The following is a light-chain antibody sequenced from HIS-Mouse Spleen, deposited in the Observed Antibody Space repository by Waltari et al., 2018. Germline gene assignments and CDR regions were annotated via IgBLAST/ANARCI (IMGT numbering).Light chain of an antibody. CDR1: TGAVTSGYY. CDR2: STS. CDR3: LLYYGGAQV. Sequence: QTVVTQEPSLTVSPVGTVTLTCASSTGAVTSGYYPNWFQQKPGQAPRALIYSTSNKPSRTPARFSGSLRGGKAALTLSGVQPEDEAEYYCLLYYGGAQVFGGGTKLTVL. V-gene: IGLV7-43*01. J-gene: IGLJ2*01.